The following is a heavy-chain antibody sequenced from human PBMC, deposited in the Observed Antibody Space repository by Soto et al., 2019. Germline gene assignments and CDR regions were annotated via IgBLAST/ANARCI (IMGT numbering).Heavy chain of an antibody. Sequence: QVQLVESGGGVVQPGRSLRLSCAASGFTFSSYGMHWVRQAPGKGLEWVAVISYDGSDKYYPDSVKGRFTISRDNSKNTLELQMNRLRAEDTAVYYCAKSSGYSSGWSADYWGQGTLVTVSS. CDR2: ISYDGSDK. D-gene: IGHD6-19*01. J-gene: IGHJ4*02. CDR1: GFTFSSYG. V-gene: IGHV3-30*18. CDR3: AKSSGYSSGWSADY.